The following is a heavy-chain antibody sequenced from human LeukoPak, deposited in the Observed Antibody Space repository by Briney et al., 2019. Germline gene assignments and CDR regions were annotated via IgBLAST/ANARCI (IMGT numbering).Heavy chain of an antibody. Sequence: GGSLRLSCAASGFTFSSYAMSWVRQAPGKGLEWVSAISGSGGSTYYADSVKGRFTISRDNSKSTLYLQMNSLRAEDTAAYYCARGVEDRDAFDIWGQGTMVTVSS. J-gene: IGHJ3*02. D-gene: IGHD2-2*01. CDR2: ISGSGGST. CDR3: ARGVEDRDAFDI. V-gene: IGHV3-23*01. CDR1: GFTFSSYA.